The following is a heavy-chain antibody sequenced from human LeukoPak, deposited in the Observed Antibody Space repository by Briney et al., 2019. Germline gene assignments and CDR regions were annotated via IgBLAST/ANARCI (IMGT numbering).Heavy chain of an antibody. J-gene: IGHJ5*02. D-gene: IGHD3-16*01. CDR1: GGSISSGSYY. CDR2: IYYSGSTT. CDR3: ARDKTEGEFTPRNWFDP. V-gene: IGHV4-39*07. Sequence: SETLSLTCTFSGGSISSGSYYWVWIRQPPGKGLEWIGSIYYSGSTTYYNPSLKSRVTISVDTSKNQFSLKLSSVTAADTAVYYCARDKTEGEFTPRNWFDPWGQGTLVTVSS.